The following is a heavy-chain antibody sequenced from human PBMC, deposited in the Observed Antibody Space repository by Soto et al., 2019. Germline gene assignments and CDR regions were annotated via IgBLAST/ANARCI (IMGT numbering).Heavy chain of an antibody. CDR1: GGSFSTYA. Sequence: ASVRVSCKASGGSFSTYAISWVRQAPGQGLEWMGGIIPIFGTPNYAQKFQGRVTITADRSTSTAYLELNSLRSEDTAVYYCAAPRTDGYKVPDPSTYYYYGLDVWGQGTTVTVSS. CDR2: IIPIFGTP. V-gene: IGHV1-69*06. D-gene: IGHD5-12*01. J-gene: IGHJ6*02. CDR3: AAPRTDGYKVPDPSTYYYYGLDV.